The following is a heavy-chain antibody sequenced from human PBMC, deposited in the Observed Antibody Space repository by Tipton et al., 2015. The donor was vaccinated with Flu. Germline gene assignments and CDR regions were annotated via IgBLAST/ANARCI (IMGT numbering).Heavy chain of an antibody. CDR3: ARVLESYSLDY. D-gene: IGHD1-26*01. J-gene: IGHJ4*02. V-gene: IGHV3-30*03. Sequence: SGFTFSSYGMHWVRQAPGKGLEWVAFTEYDGSDKNYADSVKGRFTISKDKSKSTLYLQMISLRLEDTAVYYCARVLESYSLDYWGQGTLVTVSS. CDR1: GFTFSSYG. CDR2: TEYDGSDK.